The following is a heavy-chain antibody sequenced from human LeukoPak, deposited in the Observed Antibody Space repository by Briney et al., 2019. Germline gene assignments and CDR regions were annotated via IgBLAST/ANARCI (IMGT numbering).Heavy chain of an antibody. J-gene: IGHJ4*02. CDR2: ISYDGSKT. D-gene: IGHD2-21*02. CDR3: AKRAFDNPRAGDRTDY. Sequence: GRSLRLFCAASGFTFSSYGMHWVRQAPGKGLEWVAVISYDGSKTYYADSVKGRLTISRDNSKNTLYLQMNSLRGEDTAVYYCAKRAFDNPRAGDRTDYWGQGTLVTVSS. CDR1: GFTFSSYG. V-gene: IGHV3-30*18.